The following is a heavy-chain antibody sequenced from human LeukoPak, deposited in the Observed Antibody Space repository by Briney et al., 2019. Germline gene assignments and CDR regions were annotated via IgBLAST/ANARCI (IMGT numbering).Heavy chain of an antibody. D-gene: IGHD6-13*01. J-gene: IGHJ4*02. CDR1: GVTVNSNY. CDR3: GEGHSSSWSGGF. Sequence: GGSLRLSCAASGVTVNSNYNSWVRQAPGKGLEWVSVIYRGGRTYYADSVKGRFTVSRDNSKNTLYLQMSSLRAEDTAVYYCGEGHSSSWSGGFWGQGTMVTVSS. CDR2: IYRGGRT. V-gene: IGHV3-66*01.